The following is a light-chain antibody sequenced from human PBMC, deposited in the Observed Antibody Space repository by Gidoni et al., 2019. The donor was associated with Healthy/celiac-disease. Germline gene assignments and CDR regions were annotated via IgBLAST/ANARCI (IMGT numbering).Light chain of an antibody. CDR3: QQSYSTPLYT. CDR2: AAA. J-gene: IGKJ2*01. Sequence: DIQITQSPSSLSASVGDRVTITCRASQSISSYLHWYQQKPGKAPKLLIYAAASLQSGVPSRFSGSGSGTDFTRTISSLQPEDFATYYCQQSYSTPLYTFGQGTKLEIK. V-gene: IGKV1-39*01. CDR1: QSISSY.